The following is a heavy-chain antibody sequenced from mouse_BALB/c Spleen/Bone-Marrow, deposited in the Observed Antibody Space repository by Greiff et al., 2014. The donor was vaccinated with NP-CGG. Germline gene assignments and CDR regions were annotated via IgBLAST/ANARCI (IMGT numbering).Heavy chain of an antibody. V-gene: IGHV1-18*01. Sequence: EVQLQQSGPELVKPGTSVKISCKTSGYTFTEYTMHWVKQSHGKSLEWIGGINPNNGGTSYNQKFKGKATLTVDKSSSTAYMEPRSLTIEDSAVYSCARSEGRYSCALNYWGQGTSVTVSS. CDR3: ARSEGRYSCALNY. CDR2: INPNNGGT. CDR1: GYTFTEYT. J-gene: IGHJ4*01.